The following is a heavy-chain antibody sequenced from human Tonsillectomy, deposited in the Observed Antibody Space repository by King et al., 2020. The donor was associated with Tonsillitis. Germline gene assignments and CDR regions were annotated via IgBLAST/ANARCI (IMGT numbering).Heavy chain of an antibody. CDR2: MNPNSGNS. CDR3: VKKASLDPDY. V-gene: IGHV1-8*02. CDR1: GYTFTNYD. D-gene: IGHD3/OR15-3a*01. J-gene: IGHJ4*02. Sequence: QLVQSGAEVKKPGASVKVSCKASGYTFTNYDINWGRQATGQGLEWMGWMNPNSGNSGYAQKFQGRVTMTRNTSISTAYMELSSLRSEDTAVYYCVKKASLDPDYWGQGTLVTVSS.